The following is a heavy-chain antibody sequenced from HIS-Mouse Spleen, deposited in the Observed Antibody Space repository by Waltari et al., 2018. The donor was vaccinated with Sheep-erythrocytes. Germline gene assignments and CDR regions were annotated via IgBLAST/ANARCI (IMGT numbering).Heavy chain of an antibody. Sequence: QLQLQESGPRLLKRSETLSLTCTVSGGSISSSSNYWGWIRQPPGKGLEWIGSSYYSGSTYYNPSLKSRVTISVDTSKNQFSLKLSSVTAADTVVYYCARLGIRDAFDIWGQGTMVTVSS. CDR1: GGSISSSSNY. D-gene: IGHD7-27*01. J-gene: IGHJ3*02. CDR3: ARLGIRDAFDI. CDR2: SYYSGST. V-gene: IGHV4-39*07.